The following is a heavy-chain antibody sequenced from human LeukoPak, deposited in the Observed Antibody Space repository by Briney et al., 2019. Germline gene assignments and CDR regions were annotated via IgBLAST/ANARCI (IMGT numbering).Heavy chain of an antibody. V-gene: IGHV4-59*12. CDR2: IYYSGST. Sequence: SETLSLTCTVSGGSISSYYWSWIRQPPGKGLEWIGYIYYSGSTNYNPSLKSRVTISVDTSKNQFSLKLSSVTAADTAVYYCARDASSGWYGYFDYWGQGTLVTVSS. CDR3: ARDASSGWYGYFDY. CDR1: GGSISSYY. D-gene: IGHD6-19*01. J-gene: IGHJ4*02.